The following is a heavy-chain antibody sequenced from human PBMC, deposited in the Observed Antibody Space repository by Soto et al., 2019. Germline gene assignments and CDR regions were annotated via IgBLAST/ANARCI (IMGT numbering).Heavy chain of an antibody. CDR3: ARAPRWLQSYYFDY. CDR1: GFTVSSNY. D-gene: IGHD4-4*01. J-gene: IGHJ4*02. Sequence: GGSLRLSCAASGFTVSSNYMSWVRQAPGKGLEWVSVIYSGGSTYYADSVKGRFTISRDNSKNTLYLQMNSLRAEDTAVYYCARAPRWLQSYYFDYWGQGTLVTVSS. V-gene: IGHV3-53*01. CDR2: IYSGGST.